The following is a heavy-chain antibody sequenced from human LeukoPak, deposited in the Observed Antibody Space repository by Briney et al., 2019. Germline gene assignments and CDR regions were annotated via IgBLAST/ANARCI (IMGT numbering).Heavy chain of an antibody. CDR3: ARDGPMVRGVIGLDY. J-gene: IGHJ4*02. CDR2: ISYDGSNK. V-gene: IGHV3-30-3*01. D-gene: IGHD3-10*01. Sequence: PGGSLRLSCAASGFTFSSYAMHWVRQAPGKGLEWVAVISYDGSNKYYADSVKGRFTISRDNSKNTLYLQMNSLRAEDTAVYYCARDGPMVRGVIGLDYWGQGTLVTVSS. CDR1: GFTFSSYA.